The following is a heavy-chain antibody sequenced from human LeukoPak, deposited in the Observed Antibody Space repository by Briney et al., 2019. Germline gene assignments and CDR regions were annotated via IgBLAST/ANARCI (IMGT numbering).Heavy chain of an antibody. V-gene: IGHV3-23*01. Sequence: GRTLSLSCAASGFTLSSYAMSCVRQAPGKGLEWVTANSGRGYSTYYAHSVKGRFTISRDNSKNTLYLQMNSVRAEDTAVYYCAKEAGYSGYDYPHYWGQGTLVTVSS. D-gene: IGHD5-12*01. CDR3: AKEAGYSGYDYPHY. CDR1: GFTLSSYA. CDR2: NSGRGYST. J-gene: IGHJ4*02.